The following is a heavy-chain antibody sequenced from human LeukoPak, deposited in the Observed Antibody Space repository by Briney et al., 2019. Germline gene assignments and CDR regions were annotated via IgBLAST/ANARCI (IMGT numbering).Heavy chain of an antibody. CDR1: GFTFSTYA. J-gene: IGHJ6*02. CDR2: ISGSGGST. V-gene: IGHV3-23*01. Sequence: GGSLRLSCAASGFTFSTYAVNWVRQAPGKGLEWVSTISGSGGSTYYADSVKGRFTISRDNSKDTLYLQMSSVRVDDTAVYYCARDRVPYGRFLEWLSKSVYYYYGMDVWGQGTTVTVSS. D-gene: IGHD3-3*01. CDR3: ARDRVPYGRFLEWLSKSVYYYYGMDV.